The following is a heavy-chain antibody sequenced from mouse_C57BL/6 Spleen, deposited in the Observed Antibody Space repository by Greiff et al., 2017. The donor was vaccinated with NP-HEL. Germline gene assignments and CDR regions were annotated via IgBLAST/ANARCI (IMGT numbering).Heavy chain of an antibody. CDR3: AREGYDYDEGYAY. V-gene: IGHV1-18*01. J-gene: IGHJ3*01. Sequence: VQLQQSGPELVKPGASVKIPCKASGYTFTDYNMDWVKQSHGKSLEWIGDINPNNGGTIYNQKFKGKATLTVAKSSSTAYMELRSLTSADTAVYYCAREGYDYDEGYAYWGQGTLVTVSA. CDR2: INPNNGGT. CDR1: GYTFTDYN. D-gene: IGHD2-4*01.